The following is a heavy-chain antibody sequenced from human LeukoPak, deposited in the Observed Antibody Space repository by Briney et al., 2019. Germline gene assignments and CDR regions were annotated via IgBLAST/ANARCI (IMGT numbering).Heavy chain of an antibody. D-gene: IGHD5-24*01. Sequence: SETLSLTCTVSGGSISSSSYYWGWIRQPPGKGLEWIGSIYYSGSTYYNPSLKSRVTISVDTSKNQYSLKLSSVTAADTAVYYCARQGPILEINDYWGQGTLVTVSS. V-gene: IGHV4-39*01. CDR1: GGSISSSSYY. CDR2: IYYSGST. J-gene: IGHJ4*02. CDR3: ARQGPILEINDY.